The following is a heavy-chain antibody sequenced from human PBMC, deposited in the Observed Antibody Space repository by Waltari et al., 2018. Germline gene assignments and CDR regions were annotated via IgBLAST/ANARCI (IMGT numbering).Heavy chain of an antibody. J-gene: IGHJ6*02. V-gene: IGHV4-61*02. CDR2: IHSSGST. Sequence: QVQLQESGPGLVKPSQTLSLTCAVPGGSISSDKYYWAWLRQPAGKAVEWIGRIHSSGSTDFNPSLKSRVTIPFDTSKNQFSLKLTSVTAADAAVYYCAREGDIGVNRGTYGLDVWGQGTTVTVSS. CDR3: AREGDIGVNRGTYGLDV. D-gene: IGHD2-15*01. CDR1: GGSISSDKYY.